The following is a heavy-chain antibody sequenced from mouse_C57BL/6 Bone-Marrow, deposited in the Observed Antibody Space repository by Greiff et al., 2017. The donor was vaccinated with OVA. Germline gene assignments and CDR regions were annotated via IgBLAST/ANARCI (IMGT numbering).Heavy chain of an antibody. J-gene: IGHJ4*01. CDR3: AGLGMDY. CDR2: IDPANGNT. CDR1: GFKIKNNY. D-gene: IGHD3-1*01. V-gene: IGHV14-3*01. Sequence: EVQLQQSVAELVRPGASVKLSCTASGFKIKNNYMHWVKQRPEQGLEWIGRIDPANGNTKYAPKFKGKATITADTSSNTAYLQLSSLTSEDTAIYYCAGLGMDYWGQGTSVTVSS.